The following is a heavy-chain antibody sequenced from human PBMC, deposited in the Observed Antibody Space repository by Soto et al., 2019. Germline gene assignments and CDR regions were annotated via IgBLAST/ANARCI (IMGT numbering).Heavy chain of an antibody. Sequence: QVQLQESGPGLVKPSETLSLTCTVSGGSISSYYWSWIRQPPGKGLEWMGYSYYSGSTHYNPALKSRVTISGDTSKNQFSLKLSSVTAAATAVYYCAAHRGGDCSGGSCYSDYWGQGTLVTVSS. CDR1: GGSISSYY. CDR3: AAHRGGDCSGGSCYSDY. D-gene: IGHD2-15*01. J-gene: IGHJ4*02. V-gene: IGHV4-59*08. CDR2: SYYSGST.